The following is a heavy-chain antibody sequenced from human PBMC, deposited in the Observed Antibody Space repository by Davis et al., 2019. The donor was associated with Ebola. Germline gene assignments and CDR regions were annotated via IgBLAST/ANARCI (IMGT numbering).Heavy chain of an antibody. Sequence: GGSLRLSCAASGFTFSDYYMSWIRQAPGKGLEWLSYISNRDGTIFYADSVKGRFTISRDNAKNSFYLQMNSLRVEDTGTYYCARDDYGDYYGEDFWGQGTLVTVSS. CDR1: GFTFSDYY. D-gene: IGHD4-17*01. V-gene: IGHV3-11*04. CDR3: ARDDYGDYYGEDF. J-gene: IGHJ4*02. CDR2: ISNRDGTI.